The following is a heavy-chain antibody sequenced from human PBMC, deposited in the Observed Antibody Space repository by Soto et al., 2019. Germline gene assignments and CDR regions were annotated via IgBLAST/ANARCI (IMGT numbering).Heavy chain of an antibody. J-gene: IGHJ6*02. CDR3: ARDRSSYYGSGSYYKRDYYYYGMDV. V-gene: IGHV1-69*06. CDR1: GGTFSSYA. D-gene: IGHD3-10*01. Sequence: SVKVSCKASGGTFSSYAISWVRQAPGQGLEWMGGIIPIFGTAKYAQKFQGRVTITADKSTSTAYMELSSLRSEDTAVYYCARDRSSYYGSGSYYKRDYYYYGMDVWGQGTTVTVSS. CDR2: IIPIFGTA.